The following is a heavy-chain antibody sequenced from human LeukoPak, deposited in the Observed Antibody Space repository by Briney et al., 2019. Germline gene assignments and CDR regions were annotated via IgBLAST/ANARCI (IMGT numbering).Heavy chain of an antibody. CDR3: ARASRTGDIVNY. CDR1: GGTLSSYA. J-gene: IGHJ4*02. D-gene: IGHD2-15*01. Sequence: ASVKVSCKASGGTLSSYAISWVRQAPGQGLEWMGRIIPILGITSYAQKFQDRVTITADKSTSTAYMELSSLTSDDTAVNYCARASRTGDIVNYWGQGTLVTVSS. CDR2: IIPILGIT. V-gene: IGHV1-69*04.